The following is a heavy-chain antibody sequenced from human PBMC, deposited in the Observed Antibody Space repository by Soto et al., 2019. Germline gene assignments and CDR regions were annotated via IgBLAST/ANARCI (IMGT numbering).Heavy chain of an antibody. Sequence: PGGSLRLSCAASGFTFSSYAMHWVRQAPGKGLEWVAVISYDGSNKYYADSVKGRFTISRDNSKNTLYLQMNSLRAEDTAVYYCAKLSSGYPLDYWGQGTQVTVSS. CDR2: ISYDGSNK. J-gene: IGHJ4*02. CDR1: GFTFSSYA. D-gene: IGHD3-22*01. V-gene: IGHV3-30-3*02. CDR3: AKLSSGYPLDY.